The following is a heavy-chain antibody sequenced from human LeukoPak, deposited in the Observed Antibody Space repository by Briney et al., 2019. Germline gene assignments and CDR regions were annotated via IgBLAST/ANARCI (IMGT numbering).Heavy chain of an antibody. D-gene: IGHD4-17*01. J-gene: IGHJ6*02. CDR2: STGSGGTT. CDR3: AKLQSDGLRTYYGMDV. Sequence: PGGYLRLSCAASGFTFSSYAMTWVRQAPGKGLEWVSASTGSGGTTYYADTVMGRFTISRDNSKNTLYLQMNSLRAEDTAVYYCAKLQSDGLRTYYGMDVWGQGTTVTVSS. CDR1: GFTFSSYA. V-gene: IGHV3-23*01.